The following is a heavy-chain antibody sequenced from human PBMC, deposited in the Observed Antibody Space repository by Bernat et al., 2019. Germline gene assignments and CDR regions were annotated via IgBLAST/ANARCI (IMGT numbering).Heavy chain of an antibody. J-gene: IGHJ5*02. CDR1: GFTFSGSA. Sequence: VQLVESGGGVVQPGRSLRLSCAASGFTFSGSAMHWVRQASGKGLEWVGRIRTKTNNYATDYAASVRGRFTISRDDSTNTAYLQMNSLKVEDTAVYYCTRCPHDYADYAEFDPWDQGTLVTVSS. V-gene: IGHV3-73*01. CDR2: IRTKTNNYAT. CDR3: TRCPHDYADYAEFDP. D-gene: IGHD4-17*01.